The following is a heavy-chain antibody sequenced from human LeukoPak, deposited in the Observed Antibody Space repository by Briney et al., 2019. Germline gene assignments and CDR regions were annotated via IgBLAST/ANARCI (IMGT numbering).Heavy chain of an antibody. D-gene: IGHD5-12*01. CDR3: ARVGSGYDLYGY. CDR1: GFTVSSNY. CDR2: IYSGGST. V-gene: IGHV3-66*01. J-gene: IGHJ4*02. Sequence: PGGSLRLSCAASGFTVSSNYMSWVRQAPGKGLEWVPVIYSGGSTYYADSVKGRFTISRDNSKNTLYLQMGSLRAEDMAVYYCARVGSGYDLYGYWGQGTLVTVSS.